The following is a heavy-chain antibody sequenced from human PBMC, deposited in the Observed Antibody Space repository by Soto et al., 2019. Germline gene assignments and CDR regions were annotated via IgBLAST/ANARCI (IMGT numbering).Heavy chain of an antibody. V-gene: IGHV2-26*01. CDR3: ARIRGGYDSAPLSSGFDY. D-gene: IGHD5-12*01. CDR1: GFSLSNARMG. Sequence: QVTLKESGPVLVKPTETLTLTCTVSGFSLSNARMGVSWIRQPPGKALEWLAHIFSNDEKSYSTSLKSRLTISKDTSKSQVVLTMTDMDPVDTATYYCARIRGGYDSAPLSSGFDYWGQGTLVTVSS. J-gene: IGHJ4*02. CDR2: IFSNDEK.